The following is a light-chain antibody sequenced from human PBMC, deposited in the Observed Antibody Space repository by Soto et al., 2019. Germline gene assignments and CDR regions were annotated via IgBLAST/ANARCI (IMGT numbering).Light chain of an antibody. J-gene: IGLJ1*01. CDR3: GSYTSASTLV. CDR2: EVS. Sequence: QSVLTQPASLSGSPGQSITISCAGTSSDVGGYNYVSWYQQHPGQAPKLIIYEVSNRPSGVSNRFSGSKSGNTASLTISGLQAEDEADYYCGSYTSASTLVFGTGTKVTVL. V-gene: IGLV2-14*01. CDR1: SSDVGGYNY.